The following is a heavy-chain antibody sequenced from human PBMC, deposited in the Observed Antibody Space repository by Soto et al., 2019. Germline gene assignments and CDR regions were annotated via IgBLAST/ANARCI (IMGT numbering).Heavy chain of an antibody. CDR1: GYTFTSYG. CDR2: IRAYNGNT. V-gene: IGHV1-18*01. D-gene: IGHD1-26*01. Sequence: QVQLVQSGAEVKKPGASVKVSCKASGYTFTSYGISWVRQAPGQGLEWMGWIRAYNGNTNYAQKLQGRVTMTTDTSTSKAYMERRGLRSDDTAVYYCARDPTYIVGAVEAEIDYWGQGTLVTVSS. CDR3: ARDPTYIVGAVEAEIDY. J-gene: IGHJ4*02.